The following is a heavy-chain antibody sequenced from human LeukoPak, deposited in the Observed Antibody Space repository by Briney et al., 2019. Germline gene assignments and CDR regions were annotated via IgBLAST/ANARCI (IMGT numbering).Heavy chain of an antibody. CDR2: IYYSGST. Sequence: PSETLSLTCTVSGGSISSSSYYWGWIRQPPGKGLEWIGSIYYSGSTYYNPSLESRVTISVDTSKNQFSLKLSSVTAADTAVYYCARDRRGDRGATDYWGQGTLVTVSS. CDR1: GGSISSSSYY. CDR3: ARDRRGDRGATDY. D-gene: IGHD1-26*01. V-gene: IGHV4-39*07. J-gene: IGHJ4*02.